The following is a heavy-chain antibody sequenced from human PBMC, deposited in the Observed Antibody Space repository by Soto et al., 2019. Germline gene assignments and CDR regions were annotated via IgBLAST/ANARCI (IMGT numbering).Heavy chain of an antibody. CDR1: GGTFNSYG. CDR2: ILPLYGTV. V-gene: IGHV1-69*06. CDR3: SRVRVIRGVIPSHFGL. Sequence: HLAQSGAEVQKPGSSVPVSCKASGGTFNSYGISWVRQATGQGLDWMGVILPLYGTVNYAQKFQGRVSITADKSTSTAYMDLNSLRSDDTAVYYCSRVRVIRGVIPSHFGLWGQGTQVTVSS. D-gene: IGHD3-10*01. J-gene: IGHJ4*02.